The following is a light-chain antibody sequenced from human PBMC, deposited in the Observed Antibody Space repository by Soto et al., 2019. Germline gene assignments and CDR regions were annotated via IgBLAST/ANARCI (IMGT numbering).Light chain of an antibody. CDR2: DAS. CDR1: QIISSW. J-gene: IGKJ1*01. V-gene: IGKV1-5*01. Sequence: DIQMTQSPSTLSASVGDRVTITCRASQIISSWLSWYQQKPGKAPKLLIYDASSLQSGVPSRFSGSGSGTEFTLTISGLQPDDFATYYCQHYNTYSTWTFGQGTKVDIK. CDR3: QHYNTYSTWT.